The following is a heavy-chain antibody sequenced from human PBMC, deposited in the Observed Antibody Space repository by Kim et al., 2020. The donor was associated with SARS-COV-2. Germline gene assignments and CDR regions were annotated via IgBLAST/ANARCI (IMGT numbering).Heavy chain of an antibody. D-gene: IGHD2-15*01. Sequence: SLKSRVTISVDTSKNQFSLKLSSVTAADTAVYYCARAGYCSGGSCLLFDYWGQGTLVTVSS. CDR3: ARAGYCSGGSCLLFDY. V-gene: IGHV4-59*01. J-gene: IGHJ4*02.